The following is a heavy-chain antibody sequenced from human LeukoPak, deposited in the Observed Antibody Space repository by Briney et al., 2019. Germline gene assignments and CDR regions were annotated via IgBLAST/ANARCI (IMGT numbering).Heavy chain of an antibody. CDR3: ARDHGYCSGGSCYNSRDDAFDI. D-gene: IGHD2-15*01. V-gene: IGHV1-18*01. CDR2: ISAYNGNT. Sequence: AASVKVSCKASGYTFTSYGFSWVRQAPGQGLEWMGWISAYNGNTNYAQKLQGRVTMTTDTSTSTAYMELRSLRSDDTAVYYCARDHGYCSGGSCYNSRDDAFDIWGQGTMVTVSS. CDR1: GYTFTSYG. J-gene: IGHJ3*02.